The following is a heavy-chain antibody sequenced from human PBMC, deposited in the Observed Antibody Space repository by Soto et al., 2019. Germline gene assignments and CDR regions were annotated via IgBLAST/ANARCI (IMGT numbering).Heavy chain of an antibody. CDR2: INHSGST. D-gene: IGHD3-16*02. CDR3: ARAYDYVWGSYRRNWFDP. Sequence: PSETLSLTCAVYGGAFSRYYWSWIRQPPGKGLEWIGEINHSGSTNYNPSLKSRVTISVDTSKNQFSLKLSSVTAADTAVYYCARAYDYVWGSYRRNWFDPWGQGTLVTVS. V-gene: IGHV4-34*01. CDR1: GGAFSRYY. J-gene: IGHJ5*02.